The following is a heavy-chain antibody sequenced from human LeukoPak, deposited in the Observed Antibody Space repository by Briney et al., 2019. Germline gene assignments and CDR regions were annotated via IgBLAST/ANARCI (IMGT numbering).Heavy chain of an antibody. D-gene: IGHD2-2*01. V-gene: IGHV3-15*01. J-gene: IGHJ4*02. CDR3: TTTDIVVVPFFDY. CDR1: GFTFSSAW. Sequence: GGSLRLSCAASGFTFSSAWMSWVRQAPGKGLEWVGRIKSKTDGGTTDYAAPVKGRFTISRDDSKNTLYLQMNSLKTEDTAVYYYTTTDIVVVPFFDYWGQGTLVTVSS. CDR2: IKSKTDGGTT.